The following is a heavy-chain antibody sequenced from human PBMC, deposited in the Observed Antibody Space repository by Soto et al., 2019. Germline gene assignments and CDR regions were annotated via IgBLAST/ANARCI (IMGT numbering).Heavy chain of an antibody. Sequence: SESLSLTCTISGGSISSYYWSWIRQTPGKGLEWIGYVYFSGSTNYNPSLKSRVTISVDTSKNQFSLKLSSVTAADTAVYYCARGLFTMTLWGQGTLVTVSS. V-gene: IGHV4-59*12. J-gene: IGHJ4*02. CDR2: VYFSGST. CDR3: ARGLFTMTL. CDR1: GGSISSYY. D-gene: IGHD3-22*01.